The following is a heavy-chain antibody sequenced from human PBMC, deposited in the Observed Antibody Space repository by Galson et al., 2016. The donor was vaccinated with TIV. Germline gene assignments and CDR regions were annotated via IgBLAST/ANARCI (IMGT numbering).Heavy chain of an antibody. CDR1: GFSLSTSGVG. Sequence: PALVKPTQTLTLTCTFSGFSLSTSGVGVGWIRQPPGKALEWLALIYWDDDKRYRPSLKSRLTITKDTSKNHVVLTMTNMDPVDTATYYFAHFNSQAWESHHIDTGGEDAFDIWGQGTMVTVSS. J-gene: IGHJ3*02. V-gene: IGHV2-5*02. CDR3: AHFNSQAWESHHIDTGGEDAFDI. CDR2: IYWDDDK. D-gene: IGHD2-8*02.